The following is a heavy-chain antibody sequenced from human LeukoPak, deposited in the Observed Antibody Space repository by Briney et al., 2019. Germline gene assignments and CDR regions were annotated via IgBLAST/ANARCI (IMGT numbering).Heavy chain of an antibody. CDR1: GGSFSGYY. CDR3: AAGGYANNNFDY. D-gene: IGHD5-12*01. CDR2: INHSGST. Sequence: PSETLSLTCAVYGGSFSGYYWSWIRQPPGKGLEWIGEINHSGSTNYNPSLKSRVTISVDTSKNQFSLKLSSVTAADTAVYYCAAGGYANNNFDYWGQGTLVTVSS. J-gene: IGHJ4*02. V-gene: IGHV4-34*01.